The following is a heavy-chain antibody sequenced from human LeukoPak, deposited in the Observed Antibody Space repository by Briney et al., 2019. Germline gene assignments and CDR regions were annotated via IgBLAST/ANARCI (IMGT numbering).Heavy chain of an antibody. D-gene: IGHD3-3*01. J-gene: IGHJ6*03. CDR2: ISAYNGNT. Sequence: ASVKVSCKASGYTFTSYGISWVRQAPGQGLEWMGWISAYNGNTNYAQKLQGRVTMTTDTSTSTAYMELRSLRSDDTAVYYCARDYYQTAGYYDFWSGLYYYYYYMDVWGKGTTVTVSS. CDR1: GYTFTSYG. V-gene: IGHV1-18*01. CDR3: ARDYYQTAGYYDFWSGLYYYYYYMDV.